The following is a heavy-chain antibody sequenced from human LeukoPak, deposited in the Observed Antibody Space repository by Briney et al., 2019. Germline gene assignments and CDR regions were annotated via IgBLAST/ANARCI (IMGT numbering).Heavy chain of an antibody. J-gene: IGHJ3*02. D-gene: IGHD1-26*01. CDR2: IYYSGST. CDR3: ARDPGSELDAFDI. Sequence: SETLSLTCTVSGGSISLYYWSWIRQPPGKGLEWIGYIYYSGSTNYNPSLKSRVTISVDTSKNQFSLKLSSVTAADTAVYYCARDPGSELDAFDIWGQGTMVTVSS. CDR1: GGSISLYY. V-gene: IGHV4-59*01.